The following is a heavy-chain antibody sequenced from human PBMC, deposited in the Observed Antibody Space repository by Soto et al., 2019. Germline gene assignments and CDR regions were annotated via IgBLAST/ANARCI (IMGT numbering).Heavy chain of an antibody. CDR3: ARSEQIALSGYIGSYYGMDV. Sequence: SETLSLTCTVSGGSFSSYYWSWIRQPPGKGLEWIGYIYYSGSTNYNPSLKSRVTISVDTSKNQFSLKLSSVTAADTAVYYCARSEQIALSGYIGSYYGMDVWGQGTTVT. J-gene: IGHJ6*02. CDR1: GGSFSSYY. CDR2: IYYSGST. V-gene: IGHV4-59*01. D-gene: IGHD6-13*01.